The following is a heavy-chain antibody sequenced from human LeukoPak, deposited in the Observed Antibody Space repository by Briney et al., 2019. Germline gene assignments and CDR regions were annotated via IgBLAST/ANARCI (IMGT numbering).Heavy chain of an antibody. CDR2: ISGSSDTI. V-gene: IGHV3-48*04. CDR3: ASARIAAAGTSRDY. J-gene: IGHJ4*02. CDR1: GFTFSSFS. D-gene: IGHD6-13*01. Sequence: GGSLRLSCAASGFTFSSFSMKWVRQAPGKGLEWVSYISGSSDTIHYADSVKGRFTISRDNAKNSLYLQMNSLRAEDTAVYYCASARIAAAGTSRDYWGQGTLVTVSS.